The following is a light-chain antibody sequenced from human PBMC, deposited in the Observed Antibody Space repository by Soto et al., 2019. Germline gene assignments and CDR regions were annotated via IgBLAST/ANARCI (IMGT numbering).Light chain of an antibody. CDR3: QQYYSYPRGLT. CDR1: QGISSY. J-gene: IGKJ4*01. Sequence: AIRMTQSPSSFSASTGDRVTITCRASQGISSYLAWYQQKPGKAPKLLIYAASTLQSGVPSRFSGSGSGTDFTLTISCPQSEDFATYYCQQYYSYPRGLTFGGGTKVEIK. V-gene: IGKV1-8*01. CDR2: AAS.